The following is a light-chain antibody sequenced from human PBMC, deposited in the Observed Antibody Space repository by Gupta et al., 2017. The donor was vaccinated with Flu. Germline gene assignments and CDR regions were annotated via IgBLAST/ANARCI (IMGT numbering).Light chain of an antibody. Sequence: EIVLTQSPATLSLSPGERATLSCRASQSVSSYLAWYQQKPGQAPRLLIYDASNRATRIPARFSGSGSGTDFTLTISSRAPEDFAVYSCQQRSTSPPEITFGPGTRLEIK. V-gene: IGKV3-11*01. J-gene: IGKJ5*01. CDR2: DAS. CDR1: QSVSSY. CDR3: QQRSTSPPEIT.